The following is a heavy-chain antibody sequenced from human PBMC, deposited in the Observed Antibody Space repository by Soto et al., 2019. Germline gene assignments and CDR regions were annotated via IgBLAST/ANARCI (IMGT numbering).Heavy chain of an antibody. V-gene: IGHV4-59*01. D-gene: IGHD4-4*01. CDR2: ISNSGPT. J-gene: IGHJ4*02. CDR1: GGSISAYQ. CDR3: AREVVSNYYNF. Sequence: SETLSLTCTVSGGSISAYQWSWIRQPPGKRLEWIGYISNSGPTNYNPSLKGRVTISLDTSKNQFFLNLSSVTAADTAVYYCAREVVSNYYNFWGQGTLVTVSS.